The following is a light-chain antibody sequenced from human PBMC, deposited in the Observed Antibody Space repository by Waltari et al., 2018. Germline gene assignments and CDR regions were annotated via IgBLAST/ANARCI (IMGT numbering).Light chain of an antibody. J-gene: IGKJ3*01. Sequence: DIQMTQSPSSLFASVGDRVTITCRASQGIRDDLGWYQQKPGQPPKRLIYGASNLQSWVPLRFSGSGSGTEFTLTISSLQPEDSAIYYCLQHNTYPITFGPGTKVEIK. CDR1: QGIRDD. CDR2: GAS. V-gene: IGKV1-17*01. CDR3: LQHNTYPIT.